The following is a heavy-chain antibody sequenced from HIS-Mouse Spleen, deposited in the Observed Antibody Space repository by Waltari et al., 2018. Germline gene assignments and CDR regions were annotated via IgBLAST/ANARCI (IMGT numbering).Heavy chain of an antibody. J-gene: IGHJ5*02. D-gene: IGHD3-22*01. CDR1: GFTFSSYS. V-gene: IGHV3-21*01. CDR2: ISSSSSYI. CDR3: ASYSYYDSSGYYYFNWFDP. Sequence: EVQLVESGGGLVKPGGSLRLSCAASGFTFSSYSMHGVRPAPGKGLEWVSSISSSSSYIYYADSVKGRFTISRDNAKNSLYLQMNSLRAEDTAVYYCASYSYYDSSGYYYFNWFDPWGQGTLVTVSS.